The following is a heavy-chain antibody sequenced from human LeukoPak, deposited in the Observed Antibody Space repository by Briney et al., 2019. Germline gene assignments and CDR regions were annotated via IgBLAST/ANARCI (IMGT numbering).Heavy chain of an antibody. CDR1: GFTFSNCA. J-gene: IGHJ3*02. V-gene: IGHV3-23*01. Sequence: GGSLRLSCAASGFTFSNCAMNWVRQAPGKGLEWVSAISSSGGGTYYADSVKGRFTISRDNSKNTLYLQMNSLRAEDTAVYYCARGLPYNDAFDIWGQGTMVTVSA. CDR2: ISSSGGGT. D-gene: IGHD4-11*01. CDR3: ARGLPYNDAFDI.